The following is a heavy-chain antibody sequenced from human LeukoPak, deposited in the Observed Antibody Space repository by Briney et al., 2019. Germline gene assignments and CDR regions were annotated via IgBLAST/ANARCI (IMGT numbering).Heavy chain of an antibody. Sequence: SETLSLTCTVSGGSISSYYWSWIRQPAGKGLEWIGRIYTSGSTNYNPSLKSRVTMSVDTSKNQFSLKLSSVTAADTAVYYCARVRTYYDILTGYSDNAFDICAQGTMVTVSS. CDR1: GGSISSYY. CDR3: ARVRTYYDILTGYSDNAFDI. CDR2: IYTSGST. V-gene: IGHV4-4*07. D-gene: IGHD3-9*01. J-gene: IGHJ3*02.